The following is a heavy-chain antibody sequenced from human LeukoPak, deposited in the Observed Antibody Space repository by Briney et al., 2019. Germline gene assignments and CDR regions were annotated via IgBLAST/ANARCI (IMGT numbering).Heavy chain of an antibody. CDR1: GRPISSSSYY. CDR2: IYYTGST. J-gene: IGHJ6*03. CDR3: AGPNPIAVAGCYYYYMDV. D-gene: IGHD6-19*01. V-gene: IGHV4-39*07. Sequence: SETLSLTCTVSGRPISSSSYYWGRIRQPPGKGREWFGNIYYTGSTHYNPYLQSRDTKTEDPSKNQFSLKLSAVTAADTAVYYCAGPNPIAVAGCYYYYMDVWGKGTTVTVSS.